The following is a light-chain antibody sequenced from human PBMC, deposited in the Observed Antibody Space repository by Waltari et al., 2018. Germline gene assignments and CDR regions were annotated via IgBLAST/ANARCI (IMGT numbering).Light chain of an antibody. J-gene: IGLJ3*02. CDR2: GVS. Sequence: QSALTQPASVSGSPRQSITISCTGTNSDIGGYSYVSWYQHHSGKAPKLMIFGVSDRPSGVSNRFSGSKSGNTASLTISGLQAEDEADYYCSSFTSSGTWVVGGGTRVTVL. V-gene: IGLV2-14*03. CDR1: NSDIGGYSY. CDR3: SSFTSSGTWV.